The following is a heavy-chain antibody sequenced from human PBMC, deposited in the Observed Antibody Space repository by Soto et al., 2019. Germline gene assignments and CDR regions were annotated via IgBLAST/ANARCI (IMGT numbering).Heavy chain of an antibody. Sequence: ASVKVSCKASGYTFRDYYINWVRQAPGQGLEWLGWINPNSGGTKYAPKFQGGVTMTRDTSITTAYMELSRLRSGDTAVYYCAREPPTAKPEGVDFWGQEPLVTV. V-gene: IGHV1-2*02. CDR3: AREPPTAKPEGVDF. J-gene: IGHJ4*02. CDR1: GYTFRDYY. D-gene: IGHD1-1*01. CDR2: INPNSGGT.